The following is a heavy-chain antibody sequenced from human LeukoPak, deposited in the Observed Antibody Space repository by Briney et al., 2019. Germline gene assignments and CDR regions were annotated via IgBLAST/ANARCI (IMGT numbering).Heavy chain of an antibody. J-gene: IGHJ4*02. Sequence: GGSLRLSCAASGFTFNSPDMGWVRQAPGKGLEWVSRITGSGDNTYYADSVKGRFTISRDNSKNTVHLQMNSLTAEDTAMYYCARRYCTNGNCFGFTLDCWGQGTLVTVSS. D-gene: IGHD2-8*01. CDR1: GFTFNSPD. V-gene: IGHV3-23*01. CDR3: ARRYCTNGNCFGFTLDC. CDR2: ITGSGDNT.